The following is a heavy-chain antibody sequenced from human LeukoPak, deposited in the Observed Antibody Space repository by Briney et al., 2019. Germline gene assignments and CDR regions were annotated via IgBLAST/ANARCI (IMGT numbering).Heavy chain of an antibody. CDR3: AKARTFYDFLTGCLDFDF. D-gene: IGHD3-9*01. V-gene: IGHV3-23*01. CDR1: GFAFSSYA. Sequence: GGSLRLSCAASGFAFSSYAMSWVRQAPGKGLEWVSATSSSGSNTNYPDSVKGRFTISRDNSKNTLFLQMSSLSADDTAVYYCAKARTFYDFLTGCLDFDFWGQGTLVTVSS. CDR2: TSSSGSNT. J-gene: IGHJ4*02.